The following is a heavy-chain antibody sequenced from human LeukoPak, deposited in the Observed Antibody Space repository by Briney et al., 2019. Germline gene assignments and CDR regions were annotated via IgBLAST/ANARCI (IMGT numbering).Heavy chain of an antibody. J-gene: IGHJ4*02. D-gene: IGHD1-26*01. CDR3: AKRPPVGSGQGLDY. V-gene: IGHV3-43*02. CDR2: INGYGDTT. CDR1: GFTFDDYA. Sequence: PGGSLRLSCVASGFTFDDYAMHWVRQTPGKGLEWVSLINGYGDTTYYADSVKGRFTISRDNSKNSLYLQMNSLRTEDTALYYCAKRPPVGSGQGLDYWGQGTLVTVSS.